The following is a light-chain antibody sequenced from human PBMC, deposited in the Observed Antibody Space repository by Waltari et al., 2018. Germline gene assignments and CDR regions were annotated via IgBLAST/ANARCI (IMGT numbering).Light chain of an antibody. V-gene: IGLV2-11*01. CDR1: SRDVGAYNY. Sequence: QSALTQPRSVSGSPGQSVTIPGTGTSRDVGAYNYVPWYQQHPGKAPKLMIYDVTKRPSGVPDRFSGSKSGNTASLTISGLQTEDEADYYCCSYAGTYVFGTGTKVTVL. CDR3: CSYAGTYV. J-gene: IGLJ1*01. CDR2: DVT.